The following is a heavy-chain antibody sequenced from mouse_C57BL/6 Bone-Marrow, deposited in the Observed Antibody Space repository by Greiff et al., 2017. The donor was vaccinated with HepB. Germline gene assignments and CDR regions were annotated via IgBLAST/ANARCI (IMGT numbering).Heavy chain of an antibody. V-gene: IGHV1-81*01. CDR2: IYPRSGNT. J-gene: IGHJ1*03. Sequence: QVQLQQSGAELARPGASVKLSCMASGYTFTSYGISWVKQRTGQGLEWIGEIYPRSGNTYYNEKFKGKATLTADKSSSTAYMELRSLTSEDSAVYFCASWDGSTLYFDVWGTGTTVTVSS. CDR1: GYTFTSYG. CDR3: ASWDGSTLYFDV. D-gene: IGHD1-1*01.